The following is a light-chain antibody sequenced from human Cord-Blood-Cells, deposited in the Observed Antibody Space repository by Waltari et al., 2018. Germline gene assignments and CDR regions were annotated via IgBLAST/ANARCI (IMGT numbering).Light chain of an antibody. CDR3: SSYTSSSTYV. V-gene: IGLV2-18*02. CDR1: SSDVGSYNR. Sequence: QSALTQPPSVSGSPGQSVTISCTGTSSDVGSYNRVSWYQQPPGTAPKLMIYEVSKRPSGVPDRFSGSKSGNPASLTISGLQDEDEADYYCSSYTSSSTYVFGTGTKVTVL. J-gene: IGLJ1*01. CDR2: EVS.